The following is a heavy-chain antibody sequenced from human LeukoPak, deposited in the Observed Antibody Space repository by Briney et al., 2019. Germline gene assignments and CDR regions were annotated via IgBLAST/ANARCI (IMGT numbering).Heavy chain of an antibody. J-gene: IGHJ5*02. V-gene: IGHV4-30-2*01. Sequence: SQTLSLTCTVSGGSISSGGHYWSWIRQPPGKGLEWIGYIYHSGSTYYNPSLKSRVTISVDRSKNQFSLKLSSVTAADTAVYYCAKDQLWFGEFNWFDPWGQGTLVTVSS. D-gene: IGHD3-10*01. CDR1: GGSISSGGHY. CDR2: IYHSGST. CDR3: AKDQLWFGEFNWFDP.